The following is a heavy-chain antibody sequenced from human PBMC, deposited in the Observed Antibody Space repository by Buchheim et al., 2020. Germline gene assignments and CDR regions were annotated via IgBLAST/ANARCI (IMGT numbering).Heavy chain of an antibody. D-gene: IGHD3-16*01. J-gene: IGHJ6*02. V-gene: IGHV3-30*04. Sequence: QVQLVESGGGVVQPGRSLRLSCAASGFTFSSYAMHWVRQAPGKGLEWVAVISYDGSNKYYADSVKGRFTISRDNSKNTLYLQMNSLRAEDTAVDYCARDRLLITFGGVTLAWDYGMDVWSQG. CDR1: GFTFSSYA. CDR3: ARDRLLITFGGVTLAWDYGMDV. CDR2: ISYDGSNK.